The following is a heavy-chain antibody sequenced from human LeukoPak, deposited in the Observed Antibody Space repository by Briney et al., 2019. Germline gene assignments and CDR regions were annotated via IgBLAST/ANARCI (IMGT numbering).Heavy chain of an antibody. V-gene: IGHV3-30*04. Sequence: GGSLRLSCAASKFTFSSYTMHWVRQAPGKGLDWVAVISYGGRNKYYGDSVKGRFTISRDNSKSTLYLQMNSLRPEDTAIYYCARESRDTAMATDYWGQGTLVTVSS. CDR1: KFTFSSYT. J-gene: IGHJ4*02. D-gene: IGHD5-18*01. CDR3: ARESRDTAMATDY. CDR2: ISYGGRNK.